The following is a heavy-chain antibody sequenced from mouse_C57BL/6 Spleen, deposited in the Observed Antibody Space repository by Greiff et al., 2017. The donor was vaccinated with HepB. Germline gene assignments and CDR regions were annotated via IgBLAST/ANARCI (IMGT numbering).Heavy chain of an antibody. CDR1: GFTFSSYA. D-gene: IGHD2-4*01. V-gene: IGHV5-4*01. Sequence: DVHLVESGGGLVKPGGSLKLSCAASGFTFSSYAMSWVRQTPEKRLEWVATISDGGSYTYYPDNLKGRFTISRDNAKNNPYLQMSHLKSEDTAMYYCARAYDYDEGPFAYWGQGTLVTVSA. CDR3: ARAYDYDEGPFAY. J-gene: IGHJ3*01. CDR2: ISDGGSYT.